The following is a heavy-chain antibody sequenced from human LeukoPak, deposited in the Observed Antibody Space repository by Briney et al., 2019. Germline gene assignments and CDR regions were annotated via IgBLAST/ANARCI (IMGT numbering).Heavy chain of an antibody. CDR2: ISGSGGST. J-gene: IGHJ4*02. CDR3: AKVPPRDWVWYFDY. CDR1: GFTFSSYA. D-gene: IGHD3-16*01. Sequence: QAGRSLRLSCAASGFTFSSYAMSWVRQAPGKGLEWVSAISGSGGSTYYADSVKGRFTISRDNSKNTLYLQMNSLRAEDTAVYYCAKVPPRDWVWYFDYWGQGTLVTVSS. V-gene: IGHV3-23*01.